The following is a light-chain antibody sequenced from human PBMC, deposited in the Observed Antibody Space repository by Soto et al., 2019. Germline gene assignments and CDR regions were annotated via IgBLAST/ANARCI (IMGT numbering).Light chain of an antibody. Sequence: DIQMTQSPSTLSASVGDRVTITCRASQSISSWLAWYQQKPGKAPKLLIYDASSLETGVPSRFSGSGSGTEFTLTISSLQPDDFASYYYQQYETYSTFGQGTKVEIK. CDR1: QSISSW. CDR2: DAS. CDR3: QQYETYST. J-gene: IGKJ1*01. V-gene: IGKV1-5*01.